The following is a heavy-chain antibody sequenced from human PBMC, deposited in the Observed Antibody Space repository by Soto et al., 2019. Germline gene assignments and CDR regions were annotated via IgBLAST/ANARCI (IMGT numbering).Heavy chain of an antibody. CDR2: IYYSGST. D-gene: IGHD5-12*01. Sequence: SETLSLTCTVSGGSISSYYWSWIRQPPGKGLEWIGYIYYSGSTNYNPSLKSRVTISVDTSKNQFSLKLSSVTAADTAVYYCAREASGYSGYEGCFDYWGQGTLVPSP. J-gene: IGHJ4*02. CDR3: AREASGYSGYEGCFDY. CDR1: GGSISSYY. V-gene: IGHV4-59*01.